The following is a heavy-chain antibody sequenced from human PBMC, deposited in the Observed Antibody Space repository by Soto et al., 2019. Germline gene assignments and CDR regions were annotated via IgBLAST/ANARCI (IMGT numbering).Heavy chain of an antibody. CDR3: AASPSGYDYEAVAGMDY. V-gene: IGHV3-23*01. D-gene: IGHD5-12*01. CDR1: GFTFMNFA. Sequence: GGSLRLSCAASGFTFMNFAMTWVRQTPGKGLEWVSAIGGSGNTFYADSVKGRFTISRDNSKNTLYLQMNSLRAEDTAVYYCAASPSGYDYEAVAGMDYWGQGTLVTVSS. CDR2: IGGSGNT. J-gene: IGHJ4*02.